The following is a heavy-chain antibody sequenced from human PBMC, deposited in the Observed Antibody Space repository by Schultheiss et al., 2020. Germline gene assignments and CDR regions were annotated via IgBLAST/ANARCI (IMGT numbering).Heavy chain of an antibody. Sequence: GGSLRLSCAASGFTFSNYGMSWVRQAPGKGLDWVSVISASGVDTYYADSVKGRFTISRDNSKNTLYLQMNSLRAEDTAVYYCAREYSSGYDYYYGMDVWGQGTTVTVSS. CDR3: AREYSSGYDYYYGMDV. D-gene: IGHD6-19*01. V-gene: IGHV3-23*01. CDR2: ISASGVDT. J-gene: IGHJ6*02. CDR1: GFTFSNYG.